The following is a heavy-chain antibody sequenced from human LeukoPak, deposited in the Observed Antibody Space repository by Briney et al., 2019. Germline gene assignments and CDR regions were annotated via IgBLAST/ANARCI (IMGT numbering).Heavy chain of an antibody. Sequence: SQTLSLTCTVSGGSISSGGYYWSWIRQHPGKGLEWIGYIYYSGSTYYNPSLKSRVTISVDTSKNQFSLKLSSVTAADTAVYYCAKAPAFLVVSNYFDYWGQGTLVTVSS. CDR3: AKAPAFLVVSNYFDY. CDR1: GGSISSGGYY. CDR2: IYYSGST. D-gene: IGHD3-3*01. V-gene: IGHV4-31*03. J-gene: IGHJ4*02.